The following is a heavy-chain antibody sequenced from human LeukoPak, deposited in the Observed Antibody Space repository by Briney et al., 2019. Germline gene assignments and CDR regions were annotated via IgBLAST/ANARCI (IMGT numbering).Heavy chain of an antibody. CDR2: IYYSGST. D-gene: IGHD4-17*01. J-gene: IGHJ4*02. Sequence: SETLSLTCTVSGGSISNSSSYWGWIRQPPGRGLEWIGSIYYSGSTYNNPSLKSRVIISVDTSKNQFSLKLSSVTAADTAVYYCARHVFSYGDYLDYWGQGTLVTVSS. V-gene: IGHV4-39*01. CDR3: ARHVFSYGDYLDY. CDR1: GGSISNSSSY.